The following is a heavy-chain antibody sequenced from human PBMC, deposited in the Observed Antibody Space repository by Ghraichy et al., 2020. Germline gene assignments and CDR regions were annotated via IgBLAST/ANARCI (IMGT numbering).Heavy chain of an antibody. CDR3: ARVTGRKYSSSWHDWIDP. D-gene: IGHD6-13*01. Sequence: ETLSLTCAASGFTFSSYWMTWVRQAPGKGLEWVANIKYDGSEKYYVDSVKGRFTISRDNAKNSLYMQMNSLRAEDTAVYYCARVTGRKYSSSWHDWIDPWGQGTLVTVSS. CDR2: IKYDGSEK. J-gene: IGHJ5*02. CDR1: GFTFSSYW. V-gene: IGHV3-7*03.